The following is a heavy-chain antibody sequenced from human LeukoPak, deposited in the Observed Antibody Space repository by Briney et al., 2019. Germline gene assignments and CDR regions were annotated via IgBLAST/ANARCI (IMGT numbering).Heavy chain of an antibody. CDR3: ARGRTPGAAAGILDY. V-gene: IGHV4-34*01. Sequence: PSETLSLTCAVYGGSFSGYYWSWTRQPPGKGLEWIGEINHSGSTNYNPSLKSRVTISVDTSKNQFSLKLSSVTAADTAVYYCARGRTPGAAAGILDYWGQGTLATVSS. CDR1: GGSFSGYY. J-gene: IGHJ4*02. D-gene: IGHD6-13*01. CDR2: INHSGST.